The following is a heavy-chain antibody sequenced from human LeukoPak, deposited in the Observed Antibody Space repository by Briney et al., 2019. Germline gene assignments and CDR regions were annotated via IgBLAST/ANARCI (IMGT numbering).Heavy chain of an antibody. CDR1: GGSFSGYY. CDR3: ARSLEGTSWYEGYFHH. J-gene: IGHJ1*01. V-gene: IGHV4-34*01. Sequence: SETLSLTCAVYGGSFSGYYWSWIRQPPGKGLEWIGEINHSGSTHYKPSLKSRVTISVDTSKREFSLKMSSVTAADTAVYYCARSLEGTSWYEGYFHHWGQGTLVTVSS. D-gene: IGHD6-13*01. CDR2: INHSGST.